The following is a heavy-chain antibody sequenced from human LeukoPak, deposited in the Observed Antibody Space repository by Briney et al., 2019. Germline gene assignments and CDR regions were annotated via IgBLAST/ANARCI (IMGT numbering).Heavy chain of an antibody. J-gene: IGHJ4*02. CDR1: GGTVSSYA. Sequence: SVKVSCKASGGTVSSYAISWVRQAPGQGLEWMGGIIPIFGTANCAQKFQGRVTITADESTSTAYMELSSLRSEDTAVYYCARDPGLFGTGTSNGFDYWGQGTLVTVSS. D-gene: IGHD1-7*01. V-gene: IGHV1-69*01. CDR3: ARDPGLFGTGTSNGFDY. CDR2: IIPIFGTA.